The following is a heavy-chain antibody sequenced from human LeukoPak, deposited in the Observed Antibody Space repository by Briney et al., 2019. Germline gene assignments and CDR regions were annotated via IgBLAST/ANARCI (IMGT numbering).Heavy chain of an antibody. D-gene: IGHD3-22*01. CDR1: GFTFGDYA. J-gene: IGHJ4*02. V-gene: IGHV3-49*03. CDR3: TRDRTVGRGYYYDSSGPKGFDY. Sequence: GRSLRLSCTASGFTFGDYAMSWFRQAPGKGLEWVGFIRSKAYGGTTEYAASVKGRFTISRDDSKSIAYLQMNSLKTEDTAVYYCTRDRTVGRGYYYDSSGPKGFDYWGQGTLVTVSS. CDR2: IRSKAYGGTT.